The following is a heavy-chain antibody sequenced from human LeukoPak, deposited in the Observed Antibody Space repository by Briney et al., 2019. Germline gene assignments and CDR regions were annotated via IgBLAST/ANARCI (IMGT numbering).Heavy chain of an antibody. CDR2: INPNSGGT. Sequence: GASVKVSCKASGYTFPGYYMHWVRQAPGQGLEWMGWINPNSGGTNYAQKFQGRVTMTRDTSISTAYMELSRLRSDDTAVYHCAREHSSSSGKVFDYWGQGTLVTVSS. CDR1: GYTFPGYY. CDR3: AREHSSSSGKVFDY. J-gene: IGHJ4*02. D-gene: IGHD6-6*01. V-gene: IGHV1-2*02.